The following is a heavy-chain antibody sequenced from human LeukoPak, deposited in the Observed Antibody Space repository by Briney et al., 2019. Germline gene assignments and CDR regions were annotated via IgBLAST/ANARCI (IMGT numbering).Heavy chain of an antibody. CDR2: IYHSGST. J-gene: IGHJ3*02. CDR3: ARGDAFSGSYSSWASGDAFDI. CDR1: GYSISSDYN. Sequence: SDSLSLTCTVSGYSISSDYNRCWIRQPPGKGLEWIGSIYHSGSTYYTPSVKSRVTVSVDTSKNQFYLKLSSVTAADTAVYYCARGDAFSGSYSSWASGDAFDIWGQGTMVTVSS. V-gene: IGHV4-38-2*02. D-gene: IGHD1-26*01.